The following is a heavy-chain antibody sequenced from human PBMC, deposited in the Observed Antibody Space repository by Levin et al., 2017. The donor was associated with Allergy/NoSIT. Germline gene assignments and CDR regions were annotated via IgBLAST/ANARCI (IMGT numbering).Heavy chain of an antibody. V-gene: IGHV3-9*01. CDR1: GFTFDDYA. CDR3: AKDMEGDDAFDI. J-gene: IGHJ3*02. D-gene: IGHD2-21*01. CDR2: ISWNSGSI. Sequence: GGSLRLFCAASGFTFDDYAMHWVRQAPGKGLEWVSGISWNSGSIGYADSVKGRFTISRDNAKNSLYLQMNSLRAEDTALYYCAKDMEGDDAFDIWGQGTMVTVSS.